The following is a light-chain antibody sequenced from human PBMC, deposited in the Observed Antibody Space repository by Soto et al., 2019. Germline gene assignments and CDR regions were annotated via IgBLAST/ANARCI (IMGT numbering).Light chain of an antibody. CDR3: QQYKNWPL. CDR2: GAS. CDR1: HSVNSH. Sequence: MMVPQSPATLSVSPGERVTLSCRTSHSVNSHVAWYQQKPGQAPRLLLYGASTRATGIPVRFSGSGFGTEFTLTISSLQSEDFAVYYCQQYKNWPLFGQGTRLEIK. J-gene: IGKJ5*01. V-gene: IGKV3-15*01.